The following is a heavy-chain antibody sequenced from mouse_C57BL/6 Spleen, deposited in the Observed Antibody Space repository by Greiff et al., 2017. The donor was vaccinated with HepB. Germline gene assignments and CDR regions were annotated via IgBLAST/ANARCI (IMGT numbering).Heavy chain of an antibody. CDR3: ARRAFYYDYDRTPDYYAMDY. V-gene: IGHV1-7*01. CDR2: INPSSGYT. Sequence: VQLQQSGAELAKPGASVKLSCKASGYTFTSYWMHWVKQRPGQGLEWIGYINPSSGYTKYNQKLKDKATLTADKSSSTAYMKLSSLTYAESAVYYLARRAFYYDYDRTPDYYAMDYWSQGTSVTVSA. D-gene: IGHD2-4*01. J-gene: IGHJ4*01. CDR1: GYTFTSYW.